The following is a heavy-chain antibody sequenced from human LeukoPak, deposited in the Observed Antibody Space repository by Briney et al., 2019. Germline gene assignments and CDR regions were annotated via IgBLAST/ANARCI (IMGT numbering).Heavy chain of an antibody. CDR2: MKFDGSNI. CDR3: AKPSEYSSGPFDY. J-gene: IGHJ4*02. Sequence: GGSLRLSCAASGFNFGTYDMHWVRQAPVKGLEWLAVMKFDGSNIHYADSVRGRFTISRDNSKNTLYLQMNSLRAEDTAVYYCAKPSEYSSGPFDYWGQGTLVTVSS. D-gene: IGHD6-19*01. V-gene: IGHV3-30*04. CDR1: GFNFGTYD.